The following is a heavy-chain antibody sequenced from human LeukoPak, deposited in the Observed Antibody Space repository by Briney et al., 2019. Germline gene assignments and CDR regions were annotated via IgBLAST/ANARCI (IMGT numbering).Heavy chain of an antibody. CDR1: GFSFSSYT. Sequence: GGSLRLSCAASGFSFSSYTMNWVRQAPGKGLEWISYIDTTSTTTNYANSVRGRFTISRDNAKNSLYLQMDSLRAEDTALYYCARGLVVVAQYFQHWGQGTLVTVSS. CDR3: ARGLVVVAQYFQH. J-gene: IGHJ1*01. D-gene: IGHD2-15*01. CDR2: IDTTSTTT. V-gene: IGHV3-48*01.